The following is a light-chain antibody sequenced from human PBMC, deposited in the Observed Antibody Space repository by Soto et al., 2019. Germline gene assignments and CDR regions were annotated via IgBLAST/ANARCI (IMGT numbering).Light chain of an antibody. CDR2: VAS. CDR1: QSLSSS. Sequence: EIVMTQSPATLSVSPGERATLSCRASQSLSSSLAWYQQKPGQTPKLLIYVASTRATGIPARFSGSGSGTEFTLTISSLQSEDFAVYYCQQYNVWPLTFGGGTKVEFK. CDR3: QQYNVWPLT. J-gene: IGKJ4*01. V-gene: IGKV3-15*01.